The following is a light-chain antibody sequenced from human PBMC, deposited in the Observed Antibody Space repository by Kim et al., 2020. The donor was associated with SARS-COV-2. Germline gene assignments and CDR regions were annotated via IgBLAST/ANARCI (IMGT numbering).Light chain of an antibody. Sequence: SPGERATLSCRASQSVSRSYLAWYQQKPGQPPSLLISSASNRATGIPDRFSGSGSGTDFTLTINRLEPEDIAVYYCQHYGSSPPFTFGPGTKVEI. CDR1: QSVSRSY. V-gene: IGKV3-20*01. CDR2: SAS. J-gene: IGKJ2*01. CDR3: QHYGSSPPFT.